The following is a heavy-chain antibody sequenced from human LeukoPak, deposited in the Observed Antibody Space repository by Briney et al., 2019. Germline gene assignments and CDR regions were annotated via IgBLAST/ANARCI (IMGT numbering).Heavy chain of an antibody. CDR3: VRVQADGHSDI. D-gene: IGHD5-24*01. Sequence: SETLSLTCTVSGGSISSYYWSWIRQPPGKGLEWIGYIYYSGSTNYNPSLESRVTISVDMSKNQFSLKLNSVTAADTAVYYCVRVQADGHSDIWGQGTMVTVSS. V-gene: IGHV4-59*01. CDR1: GGSISSYY. CDR2: IYYSGST. J-gene: IGHJ3*02.